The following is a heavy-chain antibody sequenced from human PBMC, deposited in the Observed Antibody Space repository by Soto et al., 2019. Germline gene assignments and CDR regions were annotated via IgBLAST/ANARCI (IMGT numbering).Heavy chain of an antibody. V-gene: IGHV3-23*01. CDR2: VSGSGTKT. CDR1: GFTFSTYA. CDR3: AQSALDY. Sequence: GGSLRLSCAASGFTFSTYAMSWVRQAPGKGLEWVSAVSGSGTKTYYADSVKGRLTISRDNSKNTVYLQMNSLRAEDTAVYYCAQSALDYWGQGTLVTLSS. J-gene: IGHJ4*02.